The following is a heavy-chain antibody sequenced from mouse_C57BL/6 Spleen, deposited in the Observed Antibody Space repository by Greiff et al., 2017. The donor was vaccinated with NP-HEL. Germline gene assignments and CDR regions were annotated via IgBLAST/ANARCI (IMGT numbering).Heavy chain of an antibody. CDR2: INPNNGGT. V-gene: IGHV1-22*01. CDR3: ATRGYSNLDY. CDR1: GYTFTDYN. J-gene: IGHJ2*01. D-gene: IGHD2-5*01. Sequence: EVQRVESGPELVKPGASVKMSCKASGYTFTDYNMHWVKQSHGKSLEWIGYINPNNGGTSYNQKFKGKATLTVNKSSSTAYMELRSLTSEDSAVYYCATRGYSNLDYWGQGTTLTVSS.